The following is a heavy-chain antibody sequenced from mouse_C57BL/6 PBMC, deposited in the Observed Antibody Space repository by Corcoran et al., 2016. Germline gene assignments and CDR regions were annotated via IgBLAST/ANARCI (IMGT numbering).Heavy chain of an antibody. V-gene: IGHV3-6*01. CDR2: ISYDGSN. CDR3: ARNEGYFDY. Sequence: DVQLQESGPGLVKPSQSLSLTCSVTGYSITSGYYWNWIRQFPGNKLEWMGYISYDGSNNYNPSLKNRISITRDTSKNQFFLKLNSVTTEDTATYYCARNEGYFDYWGQGTTLTVSS. CDR1: GYSITSGYY. J-gene: IGHJ2*01.